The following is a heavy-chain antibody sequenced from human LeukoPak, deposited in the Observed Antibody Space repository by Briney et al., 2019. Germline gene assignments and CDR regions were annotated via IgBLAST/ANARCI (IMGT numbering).Heavy chain of an antibody. CDR3: ARGESCSACFHY. J-gene: IGHJ4*02. CDR2: IWYDGSNK. CDR1: GFTFSSYG. D-gene: IGHD1-26*01. Sequence: TGGSLRLPCAASGFTFSSYGMHWVRQAPGKGLEWVAVIWYDGSNKYYADSVKGRFTISRDNSKNTLYLQMNSLRAEDTAVYYCARGESCSACFHYWGRGTRVTGSS. V-gene: IGHV3-33*01.